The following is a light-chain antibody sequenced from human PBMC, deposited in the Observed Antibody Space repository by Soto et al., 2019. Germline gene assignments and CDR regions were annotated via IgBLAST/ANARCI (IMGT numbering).Light chain of an antibody. Sequence: SYELTQPPSVSVSPGQTARITCSGEALPKQYAYWYQQKPGQAPVVVIYKDNGRPSGIPERFSGSSSGTPGTLTISGVQAEDEAYYYCQSSDSSGRYPYVFGTGTKVTVL. CDR2: KDN. CDR1: ALPKQY. V-gene: IGLV3-25*02. CDR3: QSSDSSGRYPYV. J-gene: IGLJ1*01.